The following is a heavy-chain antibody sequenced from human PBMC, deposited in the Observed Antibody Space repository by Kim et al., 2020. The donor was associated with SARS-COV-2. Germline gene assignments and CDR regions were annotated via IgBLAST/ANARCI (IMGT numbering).Heavy chain of an antibody. CDR2: T. Sequence: TYYADSVKGRFTISRDNSKNTLYLQMNSLRAEDTAVYYCAKGDGPKPFDYWGQGTLVTVSS. J-gene: IGHJ4*02. CDR3: AKGDGPKPFDY. V-gene: IGHV3-23*01.